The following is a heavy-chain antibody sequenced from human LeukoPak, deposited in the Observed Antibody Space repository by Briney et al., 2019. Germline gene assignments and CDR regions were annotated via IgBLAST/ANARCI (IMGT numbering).Heavy chain of an antibody. CDR3: ARGLARFDY. CDR1: GFTFSSNY. CDR2: IYRGGST. V-gene: IGHV3-66*01. D-gene: IGHD5-12*01. J-gene: IGHJ4*02. Sequence: GGSLRLSCAASGFTFSSNYMTWVRQAPGKGLEWVSVIYRGGSTYYSDSVKGRFTISRDNSKNTLYLQMNSLRAEDTAVYYCARGLARFDYWGQGTLVTVSS.